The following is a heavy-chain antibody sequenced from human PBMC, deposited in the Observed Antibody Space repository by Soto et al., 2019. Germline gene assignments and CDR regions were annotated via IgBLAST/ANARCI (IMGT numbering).Heavy chain of an antibody. V-gene: IGHV1-69*13. Sequence: ASVKVSCKASGGTFSSYAISWVRQAPGQGLEWMGGIIPIFGTANYAQKFQGRVTITADESTSTAYMELSSLRSEDTAVYYCASTVITFGGVIATFDYWGQGTLVTVSS. CDR2: IIPIFGTA. CDR3: ASTVITFGGVIATFDY. D-gene: IGHD3-16*02. CDR1: GGTFSSYA. J-gene: IGHJ4*02.